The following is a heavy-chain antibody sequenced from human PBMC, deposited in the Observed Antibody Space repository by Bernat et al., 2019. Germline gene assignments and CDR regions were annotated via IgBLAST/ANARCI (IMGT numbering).Heavy chain of an antibody. J-gene: IGHJ4*02. CDR3: ARTLGVAAATGGY. CDR2: IHYSGTT. V-gene: IGHV4-39*01. CDR1: GGSISSNSYY. Sequence: QLQLQESGPGLVKPSETLSLTCSISGGSISSNSYYWGWIRQPPGKGLEWIGSIHYSGTTYYNPSLESRLTISGDTSKNQFSLKLRSVTTADTAVDYCARTLGVAAATGGYWGQGTLVTVSS. D-gene: IGHD6-13*01.